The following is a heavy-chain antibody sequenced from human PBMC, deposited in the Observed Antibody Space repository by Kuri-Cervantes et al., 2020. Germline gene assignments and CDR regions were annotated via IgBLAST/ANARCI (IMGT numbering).Heavy chain of an antibody. CDR1: GYSISSGYY. D-gene: IGHD6-13*01. CDR2: IYHSGST. CDR3: ARGCRKRPGYSSSWSSPFDY. Sequence: ESLKSSCTVSGYSISSGYYWGWIRQPPGKGLEWIGSIYHSGSTYYNPSLKSRVTISVDTSKNQFSLKLSSVTAADTAVYYCARGCRKRPGYSSSWSSPFDYWGQGTLVTVSS. J-gene: IGHJ4*02. V-gene: IGHV4-38-2*02.